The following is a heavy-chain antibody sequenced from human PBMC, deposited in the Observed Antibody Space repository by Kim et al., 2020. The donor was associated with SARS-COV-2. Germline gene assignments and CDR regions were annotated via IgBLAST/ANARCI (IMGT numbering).Heavy chain of an antibody. CDR2: IYYSGST. CDR1: GGSIISSSYY. V-gene: IGHV4-39*01. Sequence: SETLSLTCTVSGGSIISSSYYWGWIRQPPGKGLEWIGSIYYSGSTYYNPSLKSRVTISVDMSKNQFSLKLSSVTAADTAVYYCARQNSSWSSMFYYYYYGMDVWGQGTTVTVSS. CDR3: ARQNSSWSSMFYYYYYGMDV. D-gene: IGHD6-13*01. J-gene: IGHJ6*02.